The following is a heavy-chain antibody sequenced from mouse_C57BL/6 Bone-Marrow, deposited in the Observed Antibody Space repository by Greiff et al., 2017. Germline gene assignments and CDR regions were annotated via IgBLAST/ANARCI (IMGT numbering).Heavy chain of an antibody. J-gene: IGHJ4*01. Sequence: EVQLVESGPGLVKPSQSLSLTCSVTGYSITSGYYWNWLRQFPGNKLEWMGYISYDGSNNYNPSLQNRISITRDTAKNQFFLKLNSVTTEDTATYDVAREGNYAMDYWGQGTSVTVSS. V-gene: IGHV3-6*01. CDR3: AREGNYAMDY. CDR2: ISYDGSN. CDR1: GYSITSGYY.